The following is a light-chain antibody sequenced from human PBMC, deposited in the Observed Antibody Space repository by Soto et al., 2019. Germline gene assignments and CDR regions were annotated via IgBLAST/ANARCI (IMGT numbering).Light chain of an antibody. CDR3: QQYEDLPLT. CDR1: QDISNY. Sequence: DIPMTQSPSSLSASVGDRVTITCQASQDISNYLNWYQQKPGKAPKLLIFAASNVETGVPSRFSGSGSGTDFTFTIHSLQPEDAATYYCQQYEDLPLTFGGGTKVGIK. CDR2: AAS. J-gene: IGKJ4*01. V-gene: IGKV1-33*01.